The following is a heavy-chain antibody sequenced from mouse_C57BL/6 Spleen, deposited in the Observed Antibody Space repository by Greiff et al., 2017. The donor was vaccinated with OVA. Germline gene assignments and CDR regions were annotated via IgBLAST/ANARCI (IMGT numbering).Heavy chain of an antibody. CDR2: IYPRSGNT. CDR1: GYTFTSYG. Sequence: QVQLKQSGAELARPGASVKLSCKASGYTFTSYGISWVKQRTGQGLEWIGEIYPRSGNTYYNEKFKGKATLTADKSSSTAYMELRSLTSEDSAVYFCARRSDLSSSDAMDYWGQGTSVTVSS. CDR3: ARRSDLSSSDAMDY. D-gene: IGHD1-1*01. J-gene: IGHJ4*01. V-gene: IGHV1-81*01.